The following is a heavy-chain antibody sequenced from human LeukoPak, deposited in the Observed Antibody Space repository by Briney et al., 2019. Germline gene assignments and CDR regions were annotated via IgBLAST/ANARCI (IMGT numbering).Heavy chain of an antibody. CDR3: ARGAVIVPAAMTIYYYYYYMDV. CDR2: ISSYNGNT. J-gene: IGHJ6*03. V-gene: IGHV1-18*01. CDR1: GYTFTSYG. D-gene: IGHD2-2*01. Sequence: ASVKVSCKASGYTFTSYGISWVRQAPGQGLEWMGWISSYNGNTNYAQKLQGRVTMTTDTSTTAAYMELKSLRSEDTAVYYCARGAVIVPAAMTIYYYYYYMDVWGKGTTVTVSS.